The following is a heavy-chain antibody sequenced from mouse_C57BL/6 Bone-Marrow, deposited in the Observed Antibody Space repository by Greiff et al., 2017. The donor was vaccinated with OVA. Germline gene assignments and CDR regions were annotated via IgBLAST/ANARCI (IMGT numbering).Heavy chain of an antibody. V-gene: IGHV1-55*01. CDR2: IYPGSGST. CDR3: ARFGTSYAMDY. Sequence: QVQLQQPGAELVKPGASVKMSCKASGYTFTSYWITWVKQRPGQGLEWIGDIYPGSGSTNYNEKFKSKATLTVDTSSSTAYMQLSSLTSDDSAVYYCARFGTSYAMDYWGQGTSVTVSS. CDR1: GYTFTSYW. D-gene: IGHD5-1*01. J-gene: IGHJ4*01.